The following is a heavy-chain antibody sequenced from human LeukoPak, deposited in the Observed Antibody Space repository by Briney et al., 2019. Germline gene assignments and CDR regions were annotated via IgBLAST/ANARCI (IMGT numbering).Heavy chain of an antibody. CDR1: GYSISSGYY. V-gene: IGHV4-38-2*02. CDR2: IYHSGST. Sequence: PSETLSLTCTVSGYSISSGYYWGWIRQPPGKGLEWIGSIYHSGSTYYNPSLKSRVTISVDTSKNQFSLKLSSVTAADTAVYYCARSQWLGTYFDYWGQGTLVTVSS. D-gene: IGHD6-19*01. J-gene: IGHJ4*02. CDR3: ARSQWLGTYFDY.